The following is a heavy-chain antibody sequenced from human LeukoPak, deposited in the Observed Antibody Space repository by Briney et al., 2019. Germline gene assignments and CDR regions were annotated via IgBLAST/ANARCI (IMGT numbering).Heavy chain of an antibody. D-gene: IGHD3-3*01. CDR3: AKGPAITIFGVVIIPLDGMDV. V-gene: IGHV3-23*01. J-gene: IGHJ6*02. CDR1: GFTFSSYA. CDR2: ISGSGGST. Sequence: GGSLRLSCAASGFTFSSYAMSWVRQAPGKGLEWVSAISGSGGSTYYADSVKGRFPISRDNSKNTLYLQMNSLRAEDTAVYYCAKGPAITIFGVVIIPLDGMDVWGQGTTVTVSS.